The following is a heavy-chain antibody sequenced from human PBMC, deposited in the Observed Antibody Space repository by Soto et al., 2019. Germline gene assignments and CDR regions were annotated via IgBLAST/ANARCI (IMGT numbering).Heavy chain of an antibody. CDR2: ISAYNGNT. D-gene: IGHD2-2*01. Sequence: QVQLVQSGAEVKKPGASVKVSCKASGYTFTSYGISWVRQAPGQGLEWMGWISAYNGNTNYAQKLQGRVTKTTDQSTSTAYMELRSLRSDDTAVYYCARVRYQLLKSDWVDPWGQGTLVTVSS. CDR1: GYTFTSYG. CDR3: ARVRYQLLKSDWVDP. J-gene: IGHJ5*02. V-gene: IGHV1-18*04.